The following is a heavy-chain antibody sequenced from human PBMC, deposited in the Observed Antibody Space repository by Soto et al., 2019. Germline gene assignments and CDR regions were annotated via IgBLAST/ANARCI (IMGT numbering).Heavy chain of an antibody. D-gene: IGHD3-10*01. Sequence: GGSLSLSCAASGFTVSSNYMSWVRQAPGKGLEWVSVIYSGGSTYYADSVKGRFTISRDNSKNTLYLQMNSLRAEDTAVYYCARDYPYYYGSGSYSYYFDYWGQGTLVTVSS. J-gene: IGHJ4*02. CDR3: ARDYPYYYGSGSYSYYFDY. CDR1: GFTVSSNY. CDR2: IYSGGST. V-gene: IGHV3-66*01.